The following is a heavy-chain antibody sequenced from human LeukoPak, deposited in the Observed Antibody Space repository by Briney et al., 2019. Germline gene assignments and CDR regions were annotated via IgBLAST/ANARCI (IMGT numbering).Heavy chain of an antibody. Sequence: SETLSLTCAVSGYSISSGYYWGWIRQPPGKGLEWIGSISPSGSTFYNPSLKSRVTISVDTSKDQFSLKLRSVTAADTAVYYCALSPLGAAGTWSGLFDYWGQGTLVTVSS. CDR3: ALSPLGAAGTWSGLFDY. D-gene: IGHD6-13*01. J-gene: IGHJ4*02. V-gene: IGHV4-38-2*01. CDR2: ISPSGST. CDR1: GYSISSGYY.